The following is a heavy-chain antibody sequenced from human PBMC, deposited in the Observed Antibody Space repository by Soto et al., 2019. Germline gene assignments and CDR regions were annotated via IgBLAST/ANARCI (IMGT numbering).Heavy chain of an antibody. D-gene: IGHD2-2*01. J-gene: IGHJ6*02. CDR1: GFTFSSYA. V-gene: IGHV3-23*01. CDR3: ARYIPGVRYYGMDF. Sequence: GGSLRLSCAASGFTFSSYAMKWVRQAPGKGLEWVSLISESGTVTYYADSVKGRFTISGDNSGNTLFLQMYSLRAEDTAVYYCARYIPGVRYYGMDFWGQGTTVTVSS. CDR2: ISESGTVT.